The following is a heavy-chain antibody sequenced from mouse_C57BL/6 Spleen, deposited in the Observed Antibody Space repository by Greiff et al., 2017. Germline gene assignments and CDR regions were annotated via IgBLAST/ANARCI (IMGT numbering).Heavy chain of an antibody. CDR3: TTDGNYGAWFAY. D-gene: IGHD2-1*01. CDR1: GFNIKDDY. Sequence: EVQLQESGAELVRPGASVKLSCTASGFNIKDDYMHWVKQRPEQGLEWIGWIDPENGDTEYASKFQGKATITADTSSNPAYLQLSSLTSEDTAVYYCTTDGNYGAWFAYWGQGTLVTVSA. CDR2: IDPENGDT. J-gene: IGHJ3*01. V-gene: IGHV14-4*01.